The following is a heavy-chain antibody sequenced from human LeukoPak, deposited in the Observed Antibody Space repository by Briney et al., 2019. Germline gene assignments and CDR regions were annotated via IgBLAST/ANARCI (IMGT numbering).Heavy chain of an antibody. Sequence: SETLSLTCTVSGGSISSSSYYWGWIRQPPGKGLEWIGSIYYSGSTHYNPSLKSRVTISVDTSKNQFSLRLSSVTAADTAVYYCTRGGELMNFWGQGTLVTVSS. J-gene: IGHJ4*02. D-gene: IGHD1-26*01. CDR3: TRGGELMNF. CDR1: GGSISSSSYY. V-gene: IGHV4-39*01. CDR2: IYYSGST.